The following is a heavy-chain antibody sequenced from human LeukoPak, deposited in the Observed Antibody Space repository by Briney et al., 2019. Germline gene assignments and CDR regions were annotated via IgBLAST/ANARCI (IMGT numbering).Heavy chain of an antibody. Sequence: GGSLRLSCAASGFTVSSDWMYWVRQVPGKGPMCVSRINPDGTYIDYADSVKGRFTISRDDAKNTVYLQMNSLRADDTALYYCSKDLGLWGQGTLVTVSS. J-gene: IGHJ4*02. D-gene: IGHD1-26*01. CDR1: GFTVSSDW. V-gene: IGHV3-74*01. CDR3: SKDLGL. CDR2: INPDGTYI.